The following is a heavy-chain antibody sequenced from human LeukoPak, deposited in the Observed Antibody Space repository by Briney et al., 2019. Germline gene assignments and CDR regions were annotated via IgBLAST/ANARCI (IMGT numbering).Heavy chain of an antibody. V-gene: IGHV3-30*18. CDR2: ISYDGRNE. Sequence: GGSLRLSCAASGFTYSSFAMHWVRQAPGKGLEWVSFISYDGRNEDYADSVKGRFSISRDNSRNTLYLQMNSLRADDTAVYYCAKDQGYRYFDLDDWGQGTLVIVSS. D-gene: IGHD3-9*01. CDR3: AKDQGYRYFDLDD. CDR1: GFTYSSFA. J-gene: IGHJ1*01.